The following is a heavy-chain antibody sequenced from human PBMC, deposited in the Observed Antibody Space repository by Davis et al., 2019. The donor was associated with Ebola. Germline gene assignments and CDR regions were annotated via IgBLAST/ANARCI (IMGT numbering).Heavy chain of an antibody. D-gene: IGHD3-10*01. CDR3: AREVLTMVRGVLLTDYYYYGMDV. CDR2: INPSGGST. Sequence: ASVKVSCKASGYTFNSYYIHWVRQAPGQGLEWMGIINPSGGSTTYAQKFQGRVTMTRDTSTSTVYMELSSLRSEDTAVYYCAREVLTMVRGVLLTDYYYYGMDVWGQGTTVTVSS. J-gene: IGHJ6*02. CDR1: GYTFNSYY. V-gene: IGHV1-46*02.